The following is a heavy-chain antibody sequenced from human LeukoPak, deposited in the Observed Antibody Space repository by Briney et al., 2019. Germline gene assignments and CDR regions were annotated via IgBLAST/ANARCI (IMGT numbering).Heavy chain of an antibody. CDR2: ISSSSSYI. V-gene: IGHV3-21*01. CDR3: AIYCSSTSCHRDYYYGMDV. D-gene: IGHD2-2*02. Sequence: PGGSLRLSCAASGFTFSSHSMNWVRQAPGKGLEWVSSISSSSSYIYYADSLKGRFTISRDNAKNSLYLQMNSLRAEDPAVYDCAIYCSSTSCHRDYYYGMDVWGQGTTVTVSS. CDR1: GFTFSSHS. J-gene: IGHJ6*02.